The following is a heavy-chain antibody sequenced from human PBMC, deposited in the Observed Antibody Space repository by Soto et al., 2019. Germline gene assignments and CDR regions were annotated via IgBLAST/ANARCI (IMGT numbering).Heavy chain of an antibody. CDR3: AKRPLAARHTDY. J-gene: IGHJ4*02. CDR2: ISGSGDNT. Sequence: EVQLLESGGGLVQPGGSLRLSCAASGFTFSNYAMTWVRQAPGKGLEWVSTISGSGDNTYYADSVRGRFTISRDNSKNTLYLQMNSRRADDTAVYDCAKRPLAARHTDYWGQGTLVTVSS. CDR1: GFTFSNYA. V-gene: IGHV3-23*01. D-gene: IGHD6-6*01.